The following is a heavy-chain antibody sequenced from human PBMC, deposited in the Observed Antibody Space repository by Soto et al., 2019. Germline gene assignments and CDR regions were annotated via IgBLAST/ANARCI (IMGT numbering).Heavy chain of an antibody. D-gene: IGHD2-8*01. CDR1: GDSVNSGAHY. CDR2: ISSSGTS. Sequence: SETLSLTCIVSGDSVNSGAHYWSWLRQSPGTGLEWIGYISSSGTSTYSPSLRSRIFISSDTSRNLFSLRLTSVTAADTAVYYCARVKKRNCTYSSWFDPWGQGTLGTVT. J-gene: IGHJ5*02. CDR3: ARVKKRNCTYSSWFDP. V-gene: IGHV4-61*08.